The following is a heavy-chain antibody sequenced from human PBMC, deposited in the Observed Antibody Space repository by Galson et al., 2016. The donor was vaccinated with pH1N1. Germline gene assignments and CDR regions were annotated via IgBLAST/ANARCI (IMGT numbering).Heavy chain of an antibody. CDR3: ARHSTSGFPTIEVAARRRPFDV. CDR2: INHGEGT. Sequence: ETLSLTCAVYGGSFRGYYWSWIRRSPEKGLEWIGEINHGEGTNYNPSLEGRVALSLDTSKNQFSLRLMAVTAADTAVYFCARHSTSGFPTIEVAARRRPFDVWGQGTLVTVSS. D-gene: IGHD6-19*01. CDR1: GGSFRGYY. J-gene: IGHJ3*01. V-gene: IGHV4-34*01.